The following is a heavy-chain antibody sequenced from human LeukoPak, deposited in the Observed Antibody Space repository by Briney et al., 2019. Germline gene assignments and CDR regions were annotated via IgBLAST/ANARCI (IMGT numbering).Heavy chain of an antibody. J-gene: IGHJ4*02. Sequence: ASVKVSCKASGGTFSSYAISWVRQAPGQGLEWMGWISAYNGNTNYAQKLQGRVTMTTDTSTSTAYMELRSLRSDDTAVYYCARAFAGSYYDYWGQGTLVTVSS. CDR1: GGTFSSYA. V-gene: IGHV1-18*01. CDR2: ISAYNGNT. D-gene: IGHD1-26*01. CDR3: ARAFAGSYYDY.